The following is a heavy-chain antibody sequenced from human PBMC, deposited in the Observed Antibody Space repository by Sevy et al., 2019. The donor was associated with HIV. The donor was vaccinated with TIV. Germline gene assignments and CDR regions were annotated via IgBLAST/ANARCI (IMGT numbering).Heavy chain of an antibody. D-gene: IGHD4-17*01. CDR2: ISYDGTNK. J-gene: IGHJ5*02. Sequence: GESLKISCAASGFTFSSYAMHWVRQAPGKGLEWVAVISYDGTNKYYAVSVKGRFTISRDNSKKILYVQMNSLRGEDTAVYYCARDQHDYAGNVRTGWFDPWGQGTLVTVSS. CDR1: GFTFSSYA. V-gene: IGHV3-30-3*01. CDR3: ARDQHDYAGNVRTGWFDP.